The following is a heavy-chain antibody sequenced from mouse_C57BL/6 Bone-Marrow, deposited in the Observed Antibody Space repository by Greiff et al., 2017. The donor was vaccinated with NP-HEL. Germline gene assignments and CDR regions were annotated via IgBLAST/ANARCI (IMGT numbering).Heavy chain of an antibody. J-gene: IGHJ1*03. D-gene: IGHD1-1*01. Sequence: QVQLQQSGAELARPGASVKMSCKASGYTFTSYTMHWVKQRPGQGLEWIGYINPSSGYTKYNQKFKDKATLTADKSSSTAYRQLSSLTSEDSAVYYCARREYGSSYWYFDVWGTGTTVTVSS. CDR2: INPSSGYT. V-gene: IGHV1-4*01. CDR3: ARREYGSSYWYFDV. CDR1: GYTFTSYT.